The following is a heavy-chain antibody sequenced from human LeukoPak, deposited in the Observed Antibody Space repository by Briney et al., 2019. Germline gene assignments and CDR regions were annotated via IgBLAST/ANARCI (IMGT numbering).Heavy chain of an antibody. J-gene: IGHJ4*02. CDR1: GFTFSAYA. CDR3: ARDLWGSYRYPFDY. D-gene: IGHD3-16*02. CDR2: ISYDESNK. V-gene: IGHV3-30*04. Sequence: PGRSLRLSCAASGFTFSAYAMHWVRQAPGKGLEWVAVISYDESNKYYADSVKGRFTISRDNSKSTLYLQMNSQRPDDTAVYYCARDLWGSYRYPFDYWGQGTLVTVSS.